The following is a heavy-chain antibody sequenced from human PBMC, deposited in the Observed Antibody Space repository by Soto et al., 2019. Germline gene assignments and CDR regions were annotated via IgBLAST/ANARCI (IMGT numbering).Heavy chain of an antibody. V-gene: IGHV1-18*01. D-gene: IGHD6-13*01. CDR1: GYTITSYG. J-gene: IGHJ3*02. CDR3: ARDPGYSTTWHQAFDI. Sequence: QVQLVQSGAEVKKPGASVKVSCKASGYTITSYGISWVRQAPGQGPEWMGRISTYNGNTNYVQKLQGRVTMTTDTSTNTAYMELRSLRYDDTAVYYCARDPGYSTTWHQAFDIWGQGTMVTVSS. CDR2: ISTYNGNT.